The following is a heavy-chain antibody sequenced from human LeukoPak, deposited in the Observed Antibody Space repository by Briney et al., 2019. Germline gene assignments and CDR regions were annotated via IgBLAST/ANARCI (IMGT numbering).Heavy chain of an antibody. CDR3: AKGGEQWFGEPPVGP. V-gene: IGHV5-51*01. J-gene: IGHJ5*02. CDR2: IYPGDSDT. CDR1: GYTFTNYW. D-gene: IGHD3-10*01. Sequence: GESLKISCKGSGYTFTNYWIGWVRQMPGKGLEWMGIIYPGDSDTRYSPSFQGQVTMSVDKSISTAYLQWSSLKASDTAMYYCAKGGEQWFGEPPVGPWGQGTLIIVSS.